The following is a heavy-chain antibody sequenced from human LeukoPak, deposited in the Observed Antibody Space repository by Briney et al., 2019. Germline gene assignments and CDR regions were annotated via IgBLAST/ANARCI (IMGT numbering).Heavy chain of an antibody. Sequence: GGSLRLFCAASGFTFGSYWMSWVRQAPGKGLEWVANIKQDGSEKYYVDSVKGRFTISRDNAKNSLYLQMNSLRAEDTAVYYCARGLYSSGWYEGSFDYWGQGTLVTVSS. CDR3: ARGLYSSGWYEGSFDY. CDR2: IKQDGSEK. CDR1: GFTFGSYW. J-gene: IGHJ4*02. V-gene: IGHV3-7*01. D-gene: IGHD6-19*01.